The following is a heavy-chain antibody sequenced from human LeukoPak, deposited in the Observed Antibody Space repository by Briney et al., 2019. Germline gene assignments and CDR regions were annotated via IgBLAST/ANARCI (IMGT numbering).Heavy chain of an antibody. D-gene: IGHD5-18*01. CDR3: AKDRGLWLLHDY. J-gene: IGHJ4*02. CDR2: ISGSGGNT. V-gene: IGHV3-23*01. CDR1: GFTFSSYA. Sequence: GGSLRLSCAASGFTFSSYAMSWVRQAPGKGLEWVSGISGSGGNTYNPDSVKGRFTISRDNSKNTLYLQMNSLRAEDTAVYYCAKDRGLWLLHDYWGQGTLVTVSS.